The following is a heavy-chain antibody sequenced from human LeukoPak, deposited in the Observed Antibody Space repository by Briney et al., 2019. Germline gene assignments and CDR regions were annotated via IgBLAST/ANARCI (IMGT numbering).Heavy chain of an antibody. D-gene: IGHD2-15*01. CDR1: GFTFSTYA. V-gene: IGHV3-23*01. CDR2: ITGSGVET. Sequence: GGSLRLSCAASGFTFSTYAMSWVRQAPGKGLEWVSAITGSGVETWNADSVRGRFTISRDNSRNTVFLQMNNLSPEDTALYYYARDRRLHDDILDVWGRGTMVTVSS. J-gene: IGHJ3*01. CDR3: ARDRRLHDDILDV.